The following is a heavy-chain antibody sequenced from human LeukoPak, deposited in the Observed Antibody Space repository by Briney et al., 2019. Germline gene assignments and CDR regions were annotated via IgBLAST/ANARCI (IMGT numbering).Heavy chain of an antibody. CDR2: ISTYGTTI. Sequence: GGSLRLSCAASGFTFSDSYMSWIRRTPGKGLEWISCISTYGTTIYYADSVKGRFTISRDNAKNSLYLLMNSLRAEDTAVYFCARASAYPKPFDSWGQGTLVTVSS. CDR3: ARASAYPKPFDS. V-gene: IGHV3-11*04. J-gene: IGHJ4*02. D-gene: IGHD3-16*01. CDR1: GFTFSDSY.